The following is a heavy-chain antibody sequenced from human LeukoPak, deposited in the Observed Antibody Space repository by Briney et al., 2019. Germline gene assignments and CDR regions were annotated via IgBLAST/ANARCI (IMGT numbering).Heavy chain of an antibody. D-gene: IGHD3-10*01. CDR2: IRSKANSYAT. Sequence: PGGSLRLSCAASGFTFSNAWMSWVRQAPGKGLEWVGRIRSKANSYATAYAASVKGRFTISRDDSKNTAYLQMNSLKTEDTAVYYCTFPRGTGDDYWGQGTLVTVSS. V-gene: IGHV3-73*01. CDR1: GFTFSNAW. J-gene: IGHJ4*02. CDR3: TFPRGTGDDY.